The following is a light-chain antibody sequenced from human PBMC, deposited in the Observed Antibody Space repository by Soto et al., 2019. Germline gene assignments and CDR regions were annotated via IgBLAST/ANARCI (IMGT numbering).Light chain of an antibody. CDR1: HDINTY. Sequence: DIKLTQSPSFLSASVGDRVTITCRASHDINTYLAWYQQKPGKAPKLLIFAASTLQNGVPSRFSGSGSGTEFTVTITSLQPEDFATYYCQQRKSYPITFGQGTRLEIK. CDR3: QQRKSYPIT. V-gene: IGKV1-9*01. CDR2: AAS. J-gene: IGKJ5*01.